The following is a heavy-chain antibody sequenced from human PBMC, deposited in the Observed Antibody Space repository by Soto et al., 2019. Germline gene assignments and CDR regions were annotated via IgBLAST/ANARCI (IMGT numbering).Heavy chain of an antibody. Sequence: ASVKVSCKASGYTFTSYGISWVRQAPGQGLEWMGWISAYNGNTNYAQKLQGRVTMTTDTSTSTAYMELRSLRSDDTAVDYCARGYDILTGYYKPDPYYFDYWGQGTLVTVSS. CDR1: GYTFTSYG. V-gene: IGHV1-18*01. CDR3: ARGYDILTGYYKPDPYYFDY. D-gene: IGHD3-9*01. J-gene: IGHJ4*02. CDR2: ISAYNGNT.